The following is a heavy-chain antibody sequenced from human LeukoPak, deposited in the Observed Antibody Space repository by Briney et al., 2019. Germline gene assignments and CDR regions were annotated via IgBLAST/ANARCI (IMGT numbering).Heavy chain of an antibody. CDR2: ISYDGSNK. CDR1: GFTFSNSD. V-gene: IGHV3-30*18. CDR3: AKDREGTTFDN. D-gene: IGHD1-7*01. Sequence: PGGSLRLSCAASGFTFSNSDMHWVRQAPGKGLEWVAVISYDGSNKYYADSVKGRFTISRDNSKNTVYLQMNSLRAEDTAVYYCAKDREGTTFDNWGQGTLVTVSS. J-gene: IGHJ4*02.